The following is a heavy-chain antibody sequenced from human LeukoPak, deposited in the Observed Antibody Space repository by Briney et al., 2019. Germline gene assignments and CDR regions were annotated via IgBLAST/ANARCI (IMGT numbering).Heavy chain of an antibody. CDR3: ARAARGVYTFGY. D-gene: IGHD3-10*01. Sequence: TSETLSLTCTVSGGSISSYYWSWIRQPPGKGLEWIGYIYYTGSTNYNPSLTSRVNISVDTSKNQFSLNLTSVTAADTAVYYCARAARGVYTFGYWGQGTLVTVSS. CDR2: IYYTGST. V-gene: IGHV4-59*01. CDR1: GGSISSYY. J-gene: IGHJ4*02.